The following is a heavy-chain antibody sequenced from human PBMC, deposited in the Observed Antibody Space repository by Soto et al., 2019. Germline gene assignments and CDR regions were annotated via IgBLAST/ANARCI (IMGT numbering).Heavy chain of an antibody. V-gene: IGHV4-39*01. CDR1: GDSMSGSTSSNNYS. CDR2: IYYYGTT. CDR3: ARMSSGWKPLDV. J-gene: IGHJ6*02. D-gene: IGHD6-19*01. Sequence: KTSETLSLTCSVSGDSMSGSTSSNNYSWGWIRQPPGKGLEWIGNIYYYGTTYYSPSLKSRVAISVDTSKNQFSLKLRSVTAADTATYYCARMSSGWKPLDVWGQGTTVTVSS.